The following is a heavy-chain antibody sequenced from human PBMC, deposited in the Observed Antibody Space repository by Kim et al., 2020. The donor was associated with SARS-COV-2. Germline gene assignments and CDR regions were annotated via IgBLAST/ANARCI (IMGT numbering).Heavy chain of an antibody. CDR1: GFTFRNYG. Sequence: GGSLRLSCAASGFTFRNYGMHWVRQAPGKGLEWVAVISYDGSNKYYVDSVKGRFTISRDNSKSTLYLQMNSLRAEDTAVYYCAKLVKVIAAASTFYFDSCGQGKLVT. V-gene: IGHV3-30*18. J-gene: IGHJ4*02. D-gene: IGHD6-13*01. CDR3: AKLVKVIAAASTFYFDS. CDR2: ISYDGSNK.